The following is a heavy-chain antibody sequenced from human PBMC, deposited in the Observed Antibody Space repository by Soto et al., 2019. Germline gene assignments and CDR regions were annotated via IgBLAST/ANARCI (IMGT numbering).Heavy chain of an antibody. D-gene: IGHD3-22*01. V-gene: IGHV3-30*03. J-gene: IGHJ3*02. Sequence: QVQLVESGGGVVHPGGSLRLSCAASRVTFSSSGIHWVRQAPGKGLEWLAVISYDAKREYFADSVRGRFTVSRDNSGDTLYLQMNTLRPEDTAVYYCARDRHFYDSNGDLAFDMWGQGTMVTVSS. CDR1: RVTFSSSG. CDR3: ARDRHFYDSNGDLAFDM. CDR2: ISYDAKRE.